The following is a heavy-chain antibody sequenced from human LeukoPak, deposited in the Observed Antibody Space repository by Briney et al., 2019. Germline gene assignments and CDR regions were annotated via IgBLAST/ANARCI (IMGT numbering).Heavy chain of an antibody. Sequence: PSETLSLTCNVSGGSIRGYYWSWIRQPPGKGLEWIGYIYSSGSTNYNPSLKSRVTISVDTSKNQFSLKLNSVTAADTAVYYCARESGSYLWRSWLNPWGQGTLVTVSS. D-gene: IGHD3-16*01. J-gene: IGHJ5*02. CDR3: ARESGSYLWRSWLNP. CDR2: IYSSGST. CDR1: GGSIRGYY. V-gene: IGHV4-59*01.